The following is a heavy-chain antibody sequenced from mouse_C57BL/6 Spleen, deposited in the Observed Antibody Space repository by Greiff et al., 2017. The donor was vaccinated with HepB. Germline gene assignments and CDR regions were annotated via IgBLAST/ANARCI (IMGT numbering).Heavy chain of an antibody. V-gene: IGHV5-2*01. Sequence: EVKVVESGGGLVQPGESLKLSCESNEYEFPSHDMSWVRKNPEKRLELVAAINSDGGSTYYPDTMERRSIIAKDNTTKTLYLQMSSLRSEDTALYYCARQGDYGAMDYWGQGTSVTVSS. CDR2: INSDGGST. CDR3: ARQGDYGAMDY. J-gene: IGHJ4*01. CDR1: EYEFPSHD.